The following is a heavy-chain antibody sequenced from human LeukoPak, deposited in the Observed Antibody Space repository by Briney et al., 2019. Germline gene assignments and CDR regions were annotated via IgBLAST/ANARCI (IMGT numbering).Heavy chain of an antibody. Sequence: SETLSLTCTVSGGSISSYYWSCIRQPAGKGLEWIGRIYTSGSTNYNPSLKSRVTMSVDTSKNQFSLKLSSVTAADTAVYYCASSSSWHAFDYWGQGTLVTVSS. CDR1: GGSISSYY. CDR3: ASSSSWHAFDY. V-gene: IGHV4-4*07. CDR2: IYTSGST. D-gene: IGHD6-13*01. J-gene: IGHJ4*02.